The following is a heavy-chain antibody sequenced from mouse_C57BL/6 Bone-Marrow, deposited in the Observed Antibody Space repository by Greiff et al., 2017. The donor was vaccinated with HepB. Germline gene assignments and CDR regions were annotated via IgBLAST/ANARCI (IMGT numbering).Heavy chain of an antibody. V-gene: IGHV1-39*01. CDR1: GYSFTDYN. D-gene: IGHD2-3*01. Sequence: EVKLVESGPELVKPGASVKISCKASGYSFTDYNMNWVKQSNGKSLEWIGVINPNYGTTSYNQKFKGKATLTVDQSSSTAYMQLNSLTSEDSAVYYCASPPYDLGSFDVWGTGTTVTVSS. CDR2: INPNYGTT. J-gene: IGHJ1*03. CDR3: ASPPYDLGSFDV.